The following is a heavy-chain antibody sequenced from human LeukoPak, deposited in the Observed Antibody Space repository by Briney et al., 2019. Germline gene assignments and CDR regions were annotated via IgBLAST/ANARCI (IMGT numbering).Heavy chain of an antibody. CDR1: GFTFSSSA. CDR3: ARVSTRRGYSYGTGVLDY. V-gene: IGHV3-21*01. D-gene: IGHD5-18*01. CDR2: ISSSSSYI. J-gene: IGHJ4*02. Sequence: GGSLRLSCAASGFTFSSSAMTWVRQAPGKGLEWVSSISSSSSYIYYADSVKGRFTISRDNAKNSLYLQMNSLRAEDTAVYYCARVSTRRGYSYGTGVLDYWGQGTLVTVSS.